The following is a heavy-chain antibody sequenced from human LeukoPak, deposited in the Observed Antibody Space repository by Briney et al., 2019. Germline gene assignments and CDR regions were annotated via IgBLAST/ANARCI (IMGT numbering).Heavy chain of an antibody. J-gene: IGHJ4*02. CDR1: GFTFGDYT. Sequence: KTGGSLRLSCTSSGFTFGDYTMSWFRQAPGKELEWVGSIRPKAYGGTTEYAASVKGRFTISRDDSKSSGYLQMNSLKTEDTAVYHCTRGGWSFAYWGQGTLVTVSS. V-gene: IGHV3-49*05. CDR2: IRPKAYGGTT. D-gene: IGHD2-15*01. CDR3: TRGGWSFAY.